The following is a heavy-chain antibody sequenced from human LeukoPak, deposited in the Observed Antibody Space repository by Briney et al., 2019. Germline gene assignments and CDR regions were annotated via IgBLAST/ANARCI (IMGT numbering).Heavy chain of an antibody. Sequence: GGSLRLSCVASGLPIGDFAMHWVRQAPGQGLEWVSLISGDGGSTFFADSVKGRFSISRDNSKNSLFLEMSSLRTEDTAMYYCARESGKFDYWGQGTLVAVSS. CDR1: GLPIGDFA. CDR3: ARESGKFDY. CDR2: ISGDGGST. J-gene: IGHJ4*02. V-gene: IGHV3-43*02.